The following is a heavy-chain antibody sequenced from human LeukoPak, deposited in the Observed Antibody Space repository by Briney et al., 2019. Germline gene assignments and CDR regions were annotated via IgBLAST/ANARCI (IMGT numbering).Heavy chain of an antibody. Sequence: SETLSLTCTVSGSSISSYYWSWIRQPAGKGLEWIGRIYTSGSTNYNPSLKSRVTMSVDTSKNQFSLKLTSVTAADTAVYYCARDSASYGWFDPWGQGTLVTVSS. CDR1: GSSISSYY. CDR2: IYTSGST. J-gene: IGHJ5*02. V-gene: IGHV4-4*07. CDR3: ARDSASYGWFDP. D-gene: IGHD1-26*01.